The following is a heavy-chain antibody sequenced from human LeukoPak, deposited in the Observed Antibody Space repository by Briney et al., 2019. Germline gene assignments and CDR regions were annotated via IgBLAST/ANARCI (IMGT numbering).Heavy chain of an antibody. V-gene: IGHV3-21*01. CDR2: ISSSSSYI. Sequence: GGSLRLSCAASGFTFSSYSMNWVRQAPGKGLEWVSSISSSSSYIYYADSVKGRFTISRDNAKNSLYLQMNSLRAEDTAVYYCARDGSGFGELLDWGEGTLVTDSS. J-gene: IGHJ4*02. CDR3: ARDGSGFGELLD. CDR1: GFTFSSYS. D-gene: IGHD3-10*01.